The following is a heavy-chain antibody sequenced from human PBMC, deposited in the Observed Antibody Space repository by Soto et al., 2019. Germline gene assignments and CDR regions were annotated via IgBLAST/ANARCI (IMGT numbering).Heavy chain of an antibody. CDR1: GGTFSTYG. CDR2: IIPFVGTA. D-gene: IGHD1-26*01. Sequence: QVQLVQSGAEVKKPGSSVKVSCQVSGGTFSTYGLGWVRQALGQGLEWMGAIIPFVGTAKYAQKFRDRVTITADRSTTTTYMEVKSLTLEDTAVYYCVRRTEGKEGYSYWGQGTLVSVS. J-gene: IGHJ4*02. V-gene: IGHV1-69*06. CDR3: VRRTEGKEGYSY.